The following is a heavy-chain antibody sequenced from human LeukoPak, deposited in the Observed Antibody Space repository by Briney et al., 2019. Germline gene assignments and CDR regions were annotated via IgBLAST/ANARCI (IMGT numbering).Heavy chain of an antibody. CDR1: EKSLIYHW. V-gene: IGHV5-10-1*01. D-gene: IGHD3-16*01. Sequence: GESLKISCQGFEKSLIYHWISWVRQMPGKGLEWMGKITLSDSSATYSPSFQGHVTISADKSISTTYLQWSSLKASDTAMYYCARQITFGGVYYFDYWGQGTLVTVSS. CDR2: ITLSDSSA. CDR3: ARQITFGGVYYFDY. J-gene: IGHJ4*02.